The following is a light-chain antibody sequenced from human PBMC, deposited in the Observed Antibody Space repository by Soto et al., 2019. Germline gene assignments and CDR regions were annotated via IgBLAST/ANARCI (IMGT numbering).Light chain of an antibody. J-gene: IGKJ1*01. CDR2: DVS. V-gene: IGKV1-5*01. Sequence: DILMTQSPSTLSASVGDRVTITCRASQSISSWLAWYQYKSGKAPQLLIYDVSTGESGVPSRFSGSGFGTEFSLTISSLQPEDFATYYCQEYESRLRTFGPGTKVEIK. CDR3: QEYESRLRT. CDR1: QSISSW.